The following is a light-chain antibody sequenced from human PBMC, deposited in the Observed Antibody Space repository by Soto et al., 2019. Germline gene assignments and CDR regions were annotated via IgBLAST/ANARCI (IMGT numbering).Light chain of an antibody. Sequence: EVVLTQSPVTLSLSPWERATLSCRASQSFRGLLAWYQQKPGQAPRLLIYDASTRATGVPARFSGSGSGTEFTLTISNLQSEDSAVYHCHQYSNTFWTFGQGTKVDIK. V-gene: IGKV3-15*01. CDR2: DAS. J-gene: IGKJ1*01. CDR3: HQYSNTFWT. CDR1: QSFRGL.